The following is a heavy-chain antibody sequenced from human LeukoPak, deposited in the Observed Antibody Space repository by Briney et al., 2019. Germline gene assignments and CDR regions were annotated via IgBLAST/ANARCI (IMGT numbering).Heavy chain of an antibody. J-gene: IGHJ4*02. D-gene: IGHD1-26*01. CDR2: IYYSGST. Sequence: PSETLSLTCTVSGGSISSSSYYWGWIRQPPGKGLEWIGSIYYSGSTNSNPSLKSRVTISVDTSKNQFSLKLSSVTAADTAVYYCARENADGSYPDGFDYWGQGTLVTVSS. CDR3: ARENADGSYPDGFDY. V-gene: IGHV4-39*07. CDR1: GGSISSSSYY.